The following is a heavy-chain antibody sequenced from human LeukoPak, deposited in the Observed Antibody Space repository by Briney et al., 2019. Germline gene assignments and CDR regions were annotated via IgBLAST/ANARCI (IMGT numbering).Heavy chain of an antibody. CDR2: IYYSGST. J-gene: IGHJ3*02. D-gene: IGHD2-8*01. Sequence: SETLSLTCTVSGVSISSYYWSWIRQPPGKGLEWVAYIYYSGSTNYNPSLKSRVTISVDTSKNQFSLKLSSVTAADTAVYYCARDRTIGSRAFDIWGQGTMVTVSS. V-gene: IGHV4-59*01. CDR3: ARDRTIGSRAFDI. CDR1: GVSISSYY.